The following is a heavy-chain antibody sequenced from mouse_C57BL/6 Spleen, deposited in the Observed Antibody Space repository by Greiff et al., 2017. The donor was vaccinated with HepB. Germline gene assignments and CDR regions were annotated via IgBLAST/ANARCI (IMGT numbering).Heavy chain of an antibody. V-gene: IGHV1-9*01. Sequence: QVQLQQSGAELMKPGASVKLSCKATGYTFTGYWIEWVKQRPGHGLEWIGEILPGSGSTNYNEKFKGKATFTADTSSNTAYMQLSSLTTEDSSIYYCSSDVGYGNYGPFDYWGQGTTLTVSS. CDR3: SSDVGYGNYGPFDY. D-gene: IGHD2-1*01. CDR1: GYTFTGYW. J-gene: IGHJ2*01. CDR2: ILPGSGST.